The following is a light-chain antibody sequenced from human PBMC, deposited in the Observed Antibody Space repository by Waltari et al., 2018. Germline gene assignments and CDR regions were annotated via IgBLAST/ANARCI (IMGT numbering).Light chain of an antibody. CDR1: QSNGSY. V-gene: IGKV1-39*01. CDR3: QHSYSIPFI. CDR2: VAT. J-gene: IGKJ2*01. Sequence: DIQMTQSPSSLSASVGDRVTITCRASQSNGSYLNWYQRKPRKAPNPLIYVATTFESGVPSRFTGSGSGTEFTLTINSLQPEDVATYYCQHSYSIPFIFGQGTKLEIK.